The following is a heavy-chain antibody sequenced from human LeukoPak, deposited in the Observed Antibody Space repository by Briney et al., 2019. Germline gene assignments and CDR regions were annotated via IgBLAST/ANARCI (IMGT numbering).Heavy chain of an antibody. Sequence: ASVKVSCKASGYTFTSYGISWVRQAPGQGLEWMGWVSAYTGNTNYAQKLQGRVTMTTDTSTSTAYMELRSLRSDDTAVYYCAILGGPDSSGWYVVDYWGQGTLVTVSS. V-gene: IGHV1-18*04. J-gene: IGHJ4*02. CDR3: AILGGPDSSGWYVVDY. D-gene: IGHD6-19*01. CDR2: VSAYTGNT. CDR1: GYTFTSYG.